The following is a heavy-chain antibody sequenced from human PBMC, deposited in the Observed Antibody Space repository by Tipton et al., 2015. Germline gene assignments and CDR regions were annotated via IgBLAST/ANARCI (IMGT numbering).Heavy chain of an antibody. CDR3: AKEDAPTYGGNVEY. D-gene: IGHD4-23*01. CDR1: GFTFTSSA. J-gene: IGHJ4*02. CDR2: ISGSGSAT. Sequence: GSLRLSCAASGFTFTSSAMSWVRQAPGKGLEWVSSISGSGSATYYADSVKGRFTISRDNSKNTLYLQLSILGADDTAIYYCAKEDAPTYGGNVEYWGLGALVTVSS. V-gene: IGHV3-23*01.